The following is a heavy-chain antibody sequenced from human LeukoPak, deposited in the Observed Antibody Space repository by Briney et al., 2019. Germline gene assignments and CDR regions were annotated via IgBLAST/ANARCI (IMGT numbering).Heavy chain of an antibody. D-gene: IGHD6-19*01. J-gene: IGHJ4*02. CDR3: ARVIAVASYYFDY. CDR1: GFTFSSYA. CDR2: ISGSGGST. Sequence: GGSQRLSCAASGFTFSSYAMGWVRQAPGKGLEWVSDISGSGGSTYYADSVKGRFTISKDNSKNALYLQMNSLRAEDTAVYYCARVIAVASYYFDYWGQGTLVTVSS. V-gene: IGHV3-23*01.